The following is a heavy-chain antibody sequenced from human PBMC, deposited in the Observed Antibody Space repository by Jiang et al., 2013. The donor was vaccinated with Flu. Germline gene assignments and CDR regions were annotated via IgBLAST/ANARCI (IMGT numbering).Heavy chain of an antibody. D-gene: IGHD6-19*01. J-gene: IGHJ4*02. CDR1: GGSFSGYY. V-gene: IGHV4-34*01. CDR3: ARALRSFYSSGWRYYFDY. Sequence: VLLKPSETLSLTCAVYGGSFSGYYWSWIRQPPGKGLEWIGEINHSGSTNYNPSLKSRVTISVDTSKNQFSLKLSSVTAADTAVYYCARALRSFYSSGWRYYFDYWGQGTLVTVSS. CDR2: INHSGST.